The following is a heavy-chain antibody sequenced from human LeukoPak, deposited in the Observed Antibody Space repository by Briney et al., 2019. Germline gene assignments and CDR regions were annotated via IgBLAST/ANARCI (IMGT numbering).Heavy chain of an antibody. CDR1: GGSFSGYY. CDR2: INHSGST. J-gene: IGHJ5*02. D-gene: IGHD5-18*01. V-gene: IGHV4-34*01. Sequence: SETLSLTCAVYGGSFSGYYWSWIRQPPGKGLEWIGEINHSGSTNYNPSLKSRVTISVDTSKNQFSLKLSSVTAADTAVYYCATQIQLWFGPPNNWFDPWGQGTLVTVSS. CDR3: ATQIQLWFGPPNNWFDP.